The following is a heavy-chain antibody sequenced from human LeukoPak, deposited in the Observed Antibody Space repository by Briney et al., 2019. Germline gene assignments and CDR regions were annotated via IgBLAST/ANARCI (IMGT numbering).Heavy chain of an antibody. J-gene: IGHJ4*02. CDR3: ARTITIFGVPYFDY. CDR2: MYYSGNS. Sequence: PSETLSLTCTVSGASIRSHYWSWIRQPPGKGLEWIGYMYYSGNSNYNPALKSRVTISVDTSKNQFSLKLSSVTAADTAVYYCARTITIFGVPYFDYWGQGTLVTVSS. CDR1: GASIRSHY. D-gene: IGHD3-3*01. V-gene: IGHV4-59*11.